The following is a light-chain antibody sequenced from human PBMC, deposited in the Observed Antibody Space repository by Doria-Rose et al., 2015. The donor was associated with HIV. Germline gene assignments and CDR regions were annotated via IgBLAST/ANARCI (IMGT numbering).Light chain of an antibody. CDR2: DGS. Sequence: TQSPGTLSLSPGERATPSCRASQSFSSNYLAWYQQKPGQAPSLLIYDGSTRATGIPDRFSASGSGTDFTLTINRLEPEDFALYYCHQCGTSWTFGQGTKVEI. V-gene: IGKV3-20*01. J-gene: IGKJ1*01. CDR3: HQCGTSWT. CDR1: QSFSSNY.